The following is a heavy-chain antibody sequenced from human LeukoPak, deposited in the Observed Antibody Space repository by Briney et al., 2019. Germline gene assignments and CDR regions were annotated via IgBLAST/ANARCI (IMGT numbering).Heavy chain of an antibody. CDR3: ARDNSGKIAVAGTSGPNCWWFDA. V-gene: IGHV1-46*01. Sequence: ASVKISCKASGFTFTSHWMHWVRQAPGQGLEWMGVIDPSGTITIYARKFQGRATMTRDTSTSTVYMELSSLRSEDTSVYYCARDNSGKIAVAGTSGPNCWWFDAWGQGTLVTVSS. CDR2: IDPSGTIT. J-gene: IGHJ5*02. D-gene: IGHD6-19*01. CDR1: GFTFTSHW.